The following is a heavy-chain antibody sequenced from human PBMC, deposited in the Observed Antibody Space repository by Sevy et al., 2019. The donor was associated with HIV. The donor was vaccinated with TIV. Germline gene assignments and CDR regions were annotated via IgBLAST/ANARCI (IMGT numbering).Heavy chain of an antibody. V-gene: IGHV3-21*01. CDR1: GFTFSSYN. D-gene: IGHD2-2*01. J-gene: IGHJ6*02. CDR3: ARDDVVPTSIDYFYYGMDV. CDR2: ITSSSSYI. Sequence: GGSLRLSCAASGFTFSSYNMNWVRQAPGKGLEWVSSITSSSSYIYYTDSLKGRFTISRDNAKNSLYLQMNSLTAEDNTVYYCARDDVVPTSIDYFYYGMDVWGQGTTVTVSS.